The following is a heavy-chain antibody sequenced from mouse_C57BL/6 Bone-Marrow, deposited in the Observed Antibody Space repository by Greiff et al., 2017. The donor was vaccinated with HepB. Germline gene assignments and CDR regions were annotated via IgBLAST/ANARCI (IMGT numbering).Heavy chain of an antibody. CDR1: GFTFSDYG. D-gene: IGHD6-1*01. Sequence: EVHLVESGGGLVKPGGSLKLSCAASGFTFSDYGMHWVRQAPEKGLEWVAYISSGSSTIYYADTVKGRFTISRDNAKNTLFLQMTSLRSEDTAMYYCARTLYRWYFDVWGTGTTVTVSS. V-gene: IGHV5-17*01. CDR3: ARTLYRWYFDV. CDR2: ISSGSSTI. J-gene: IGHJ1*03.